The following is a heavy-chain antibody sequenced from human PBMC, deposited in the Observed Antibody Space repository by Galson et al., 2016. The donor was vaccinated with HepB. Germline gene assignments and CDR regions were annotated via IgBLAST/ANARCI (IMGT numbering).Heavy chain of an antibody. Sequence: SLRLSCAASGFTFSNSAMTWVRQAPGKALEWVSALSAGGGSTYYADSVKGRFTISRDNSKNTLYLQMNSRRADDTAVYHCAKGGSDFWSGYRFDYWGPGALVTVSS. J-gene: IGHJ4*02. CDR1: GFTFSNSA. CDR2: LSAGGGST. CDR3: AKGGSDFWSGYRFDY. D-gene: IGHD3-3*01. V-gene: IGHV3-23*01.